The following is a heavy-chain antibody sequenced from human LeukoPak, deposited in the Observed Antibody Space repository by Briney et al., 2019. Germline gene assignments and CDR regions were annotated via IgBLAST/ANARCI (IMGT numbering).Heavy chain of an antibody. CDR1: GFTFSSYW. J-gene: IGHJ6*03. CDR3: ARAGELRYMDV. D-gene: IGHD3-16*01. V-gene: IGHV3-7*01. CDR2: IKQDGSEK. Sequence: GGSLRLSCAASGFTFSSYWMSWVRQALGKGLEWVANIKQDGSEKYYVDSVKGRFTISRDNAKNSLFLQMSSLRADDTAIYYCARAGELRYMDVWGKGTAVTVSS.